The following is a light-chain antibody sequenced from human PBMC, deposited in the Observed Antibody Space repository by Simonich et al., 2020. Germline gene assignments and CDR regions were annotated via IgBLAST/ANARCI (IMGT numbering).Light chain of an antibody. CDR2: WAS. CDR3: QQYNNWPYT. Sequence: DIVMTQSPDSLAVSLGERATINCKSSQSVLYSSHNKNYLAWYQQKPGQPPKLLIYWASTRESGVPDRFSGSGSGTEFTLTISSLQSEDFAVYYCQQYNNWPYTFGQGTKLEIK. CDR1: QSVLYSSHNKNY. V-gene: IGKV4-1*01. J-gene: IGKJ2*01.